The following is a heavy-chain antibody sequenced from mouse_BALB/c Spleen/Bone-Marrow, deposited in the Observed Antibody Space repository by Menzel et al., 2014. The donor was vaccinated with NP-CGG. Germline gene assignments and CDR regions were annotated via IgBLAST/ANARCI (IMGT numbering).Heavy chain of an antibody. Sequence: VHVKQSGAELVKPGASVKLSCTTSGFNIKDTYIHWVKRRPEQGLDWIGRIDPADDTTIYDPKFQDKATITTDTSSIMAYLQLSSLTSEDAAVYFCSRGTRYYFDYWGQGTTLTVSS. CDR3: SRGTRYYFDY. CDR2: IDPADDTT. V-gene: IGHV14-3*02. J-gene: IGHJ2*01. CDR1: GFNIKDTY. D-gene: IGHD1-1*01.